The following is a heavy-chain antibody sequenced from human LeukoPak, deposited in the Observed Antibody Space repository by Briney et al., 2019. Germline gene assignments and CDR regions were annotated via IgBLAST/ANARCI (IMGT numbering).Heavy chain of an antibody. CDR2: ISSSSSYI. V-gene: IGHV3-21*01. Sequence: GGSLRLSCAASGFTFSSYSVNWVRQAPGKGLEWVSSISSSSSYIYYADSVKGRFTISRDNAKNSLYLQMNSLRAEDTAVYYCARGGASSYYDSSGYSDYWGQGTLVTVSS. CDR1: GFTFSSYS. J-gene: IGHJ4*02. D-gene: IGHD3-22*01. CDR3: ARGGASSYYDSSGYSDY.